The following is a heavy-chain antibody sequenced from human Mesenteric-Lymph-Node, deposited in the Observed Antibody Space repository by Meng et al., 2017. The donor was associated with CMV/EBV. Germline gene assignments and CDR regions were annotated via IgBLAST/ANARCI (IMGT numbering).Heavy chain of an antibody. D-gene: IGHD5-18*01. J-gene: IGHJ5*02. CDR1: GYTFPGYY. V-gene: IGHV1-2*02. Sequence: KASGYTFPGYYRHWVRQAPGQGLEWMGWINPNSGGTNYAQKFQGRVTMTRDTSISTAYMELSRLRSDDTAVYYCARGDTAMVGGFDPWGQGTLVTVSS. CDR3: ARGDTAMVGGFDP. CDR2: INPNSGGT.